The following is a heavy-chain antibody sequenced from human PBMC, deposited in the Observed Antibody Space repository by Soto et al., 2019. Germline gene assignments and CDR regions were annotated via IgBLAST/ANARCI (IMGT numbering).Heavy chain of an antibody. CDR1: GDSVSSNSAA. J-gene: IGHJ6*03. D-gene: IGHD1-7*01. CDR2: TYYRSRWYN. Sequence: SQTLSLTCAISGDSVSSNSAAWNWIRLSPSRGLEWLARTYYRSRWYNDYAVSVRSRITVNPDTSKNQFSLQLTSVTPEDTAVFCCAETTSPRWYYMDVWGKGTPVTVPS. CDR3: AETTSPRWYYMDV. V-gene: IGHV6-1*01.